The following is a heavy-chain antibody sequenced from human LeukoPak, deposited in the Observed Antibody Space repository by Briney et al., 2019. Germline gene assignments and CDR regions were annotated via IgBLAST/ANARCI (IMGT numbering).Heavy chain of an antibody. CDR2: ISSSGDTI. CDR3: ARGGNVVFDY. Sequence: GGSLRLSCAVSGFIFSSYEMNWVRQAPGKGLEWVSYISSSGDTIHYADSVKGRFTISRDNAKNSLYLQMNSLRAEDTAVYYCARGGNVVFDYWGQGTLVTVSS. V-gene: IGHV3-48*03. J-gene: IGHJ4*02. CDR1: GFIFSSYE. D-gene: IGHD2-15*01.